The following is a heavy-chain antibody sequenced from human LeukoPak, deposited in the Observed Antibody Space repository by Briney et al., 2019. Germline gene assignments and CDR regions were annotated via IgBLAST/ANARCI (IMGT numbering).Heavy chain of an antibody. CDR3: ARGSRYTYGTYYFDY. D-gene: IGHD5-18*01. V-gene: IGHV6-1*01. Sequence: PSQTLSLTCAISGDSVSSNSVAWNWIRQSPSRGLEWLGRTYYRSEWSNGYAVSVKSRIIVNADTSKNQFFLQLNSVTPEDTAVYYCARGSRYTYGTYYFDYWGQGTLVTVSS. CDR1: GDSVSSNSVA. J-gene: IGHJ4*02. CDR2: TYYRSEWSN.